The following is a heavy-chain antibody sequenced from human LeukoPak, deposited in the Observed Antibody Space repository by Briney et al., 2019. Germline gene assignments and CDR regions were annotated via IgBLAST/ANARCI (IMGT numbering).Heavy chain of an antibody. CDR1: GYTFTGYY. J-gene: IGHJ6*03. Sequence: ASVKVSCKASGYTFTGYYMHWVRQAPGQGLEWMGWINPNSGGTNYAQKFQGRVTMTRDTSISTAYMELSRLRSDDTAVYYCARDIAAAGTKQARYYYYMDVWGKGTTVTVSS. V-gene: IGHV1-2*02. CDR3: ARDIAAAGTKQARYYYYMDV. D-gene: IGHD6-13*01. CDR2: INPNSGGT.